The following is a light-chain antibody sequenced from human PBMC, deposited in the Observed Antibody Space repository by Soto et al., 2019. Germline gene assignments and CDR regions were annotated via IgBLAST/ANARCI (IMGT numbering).Light chain of an antibody. V-gene: IGKV1-12*01. CDR2: DAS. J-gene: IGKJ2*01. CDR3: QQSNSIPYI. CDR1: QAISTW. Sequence: DIQVTQSPSSVSASVGDRVTITCRASQAISTWLAWYQQKPGKASKLLIYDASTLQSGVPSRFSGSGSGTDFTLTISSLQPEDFATYYCQQSNSIPYIFAQGTKLDIK.